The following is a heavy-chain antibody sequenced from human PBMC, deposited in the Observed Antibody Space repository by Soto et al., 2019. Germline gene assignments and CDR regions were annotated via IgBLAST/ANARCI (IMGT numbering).Heavy chain of an antibody. V-gene: IGHV4-30-4*01. CDR3: ARGGGTGVTPGYYHGMDV. CDR1: GGSIRSSDYY. J-gene: IGHJ6*02. CDR2: IYNSGST. Sequence: SETLSLTCTVSGGSIRSSDYYWSWIRQPPGKGLEWIGYIYNSGSTYYNPSLKSRVTISVDTSKNQFSLRLTSVTAADTAVYYWARGGGTGVTPGYYHGMDVWGQGTTVTVSS. D-gene: IGHD3-10*01.